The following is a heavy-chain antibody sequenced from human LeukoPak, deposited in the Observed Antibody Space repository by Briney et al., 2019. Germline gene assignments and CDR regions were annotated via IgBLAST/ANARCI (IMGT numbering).Heavy chain of an antibody. J-gene: IGHJ4*02. Sequence: EASGTLSLTCIVSGGSISSLNLWSWLRQPPGKGLEWIGEMYLGGTTNFNPSLKSRVTILIDKSKNQLSLQLTSVTAADTAVYYCAGLEGRYCTGWFYFFDYWGQGALVTVSS. V-gene: IGHV4-4*02. CDR3: AGLEGRYCTGWFYFFDY. D-gene: IGHD6-19*01. CDR1: GGSISSLNL. CDR2: MYLGGTT.